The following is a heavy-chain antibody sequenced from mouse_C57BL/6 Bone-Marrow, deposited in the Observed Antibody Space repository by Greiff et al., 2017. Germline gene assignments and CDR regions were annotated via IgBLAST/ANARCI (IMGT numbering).Heavy chain of an antibody. V-gene: IGHV1-82*01. D-gene: IGHD1-1*01. CDR2: IYPGDGDT. Sequence: QVQLKQSGPELVKPGASVKISCKASGYAFSSSWMNWVKQRPGKGLEWIGRIYPGDGDTNYNGKFKGKATLTADKSSSTAYMQLSSLTSEDSAVYFGARHLLRYLDYWGQGTTLTVSS. J-gene: IGHJ2*01. CDR1: GYAFSSSW. CDR3: ARHLLRYLDY.